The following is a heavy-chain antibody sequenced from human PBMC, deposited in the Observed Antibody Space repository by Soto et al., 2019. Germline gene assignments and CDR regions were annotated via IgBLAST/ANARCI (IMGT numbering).Heavy chain of an antibody. CDR2: INHSGNT. CDR1: GGSFSGYY. D-gene: IGHD3-9*01. Sequence: QVQLQQWGAGLLEPSETLSLTCAVYGGSFSGYYWSWIRQPPGKGLEWIGEINHSGNTNYNPSLRRRVTLSVDKSKNQFFLKLSSVTAADTALYYCASQGLPYFDWSPTPLYYMDVWGKGTTVTVSS. CDR3: ASQGLPYFDWSPTPLYYMDV. V-gene: IGHV4-34*01. J-gene: IGHJ6*03.